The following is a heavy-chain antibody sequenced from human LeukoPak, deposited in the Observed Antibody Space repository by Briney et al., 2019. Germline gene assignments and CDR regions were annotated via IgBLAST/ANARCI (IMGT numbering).Heavy chain of an antibody. D-gene: IGHD6-13*01. CDR3: ARSPYVIAAAGRNYYYCYGMDV. Sequence: PGGSLRLSCAASGFTFSSYEMNWVRQAPGKGLEWVSYISSSGSTIYYADSVKGRFTISRDNAKNSLYLQMNSLRAEDTAVYYCARSPYVIAAAGRNYYYCYGMDVWGQGTTVTVSS. CDR2: ISSSGSTI. V-gene: IGHV3-48*03. J-gene: IGHJ6*02. CDR1: GFTFSSYE.